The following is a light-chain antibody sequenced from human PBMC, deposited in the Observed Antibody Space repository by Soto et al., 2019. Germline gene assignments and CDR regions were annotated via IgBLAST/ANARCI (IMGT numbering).Light chain of an antibody. CDR1: SSDFGGYNY. CDR2: DVS. Sequence: QSVLTQPRSVSGSPGQSVTISCTGTSSDFGGYNYVSWYQHHPGKAPKLMIYDVSERPSGVPDRFSGSKSGTSASLAISGLRSEDEAEYYCAAWDDSLRGVIFGGGTKLTVL. V-gene: IGLV2-11*01. J-gene: IGLJ2*01. CDR3: AAWDDSLRGVI.